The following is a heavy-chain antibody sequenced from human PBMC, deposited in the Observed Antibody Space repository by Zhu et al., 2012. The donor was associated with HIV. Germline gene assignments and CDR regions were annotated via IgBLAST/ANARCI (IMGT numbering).Heavy chain of an antibody. CDR1: GDSMDNHF. CDR2: IYYSGST. J-gene: IGHJ4*02. CDR3: ARDKEGDSETDIILTP. V-gene: IGHV4-59*11. Sequence: QVQLQESGPGLVKPSETLSLTCSVSGDSMDNHFWSWIRQPPGKGLEWIGYIYYSGSTNYNPSFKSRLTISVDTSRNLFSLKLTSVTAADTAVYYCARDKEGDSETDIILTPWGQGTLVSVSS. D-gene: IGHD3-9*01.